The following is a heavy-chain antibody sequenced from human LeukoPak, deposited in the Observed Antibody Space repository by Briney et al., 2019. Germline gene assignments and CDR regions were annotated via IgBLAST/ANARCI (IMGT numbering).Heavy chain of an antibody. J-gene: IGHJ4*02. Sequence: PGRNLRLSCAASGFSFDDYAMFWVRQAPGKGLEWVSGINWNSGSIDFADSVKGRFTISRDNAKDSLYLQMNSLRAEDTAFYYCAKGTGGYYGPFDSWGQGTLVTVSS. CDR2: INWNSGSI. D-gene: IGHD3-22*01. V-gene: IGHV3-9*01. CDR1: GFSFDDYA. CDR3: AKGTGGYYGPFDS.